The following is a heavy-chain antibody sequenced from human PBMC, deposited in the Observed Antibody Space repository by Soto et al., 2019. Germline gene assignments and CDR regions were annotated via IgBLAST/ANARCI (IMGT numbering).Heavy chain of an antibody. Sequence: QVQLQQSGPGLLKPSQTLSLTCAVSGDSVSSNSAAWNWIGQSPSRGLEWLGRTYYRSRWYSDYAGSLKSRITINADTSKNQFSLHLNSVTPQDTAVYYGARGPSPLAYWGRGTVVTVSS. V-gene: IGHV6-1*01. D-gene: IGHD6-6*01. CDR2: TYYRSRWYS. CDR3: ARGPSPLAY. CDR1: GDSVSSNSAA. J-gene: IGHJ4*02.